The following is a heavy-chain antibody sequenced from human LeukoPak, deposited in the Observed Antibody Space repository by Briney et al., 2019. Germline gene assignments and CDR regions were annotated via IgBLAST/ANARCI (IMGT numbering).Heavy chain of an antibody. CDR1: GYTFTSYG. Sequence: ASVKVSCKASGYTFTSYGISWVRQAPGQGLEWMGWISAYNGNTNYAQKLQGRVTMTTDTSTSTAYMELRSLRSDDTAVYFCASQSPVGAPHSDAFDIWGQGTMVTVSS. V-gene: IGHV1-18*01. J-gene: IGHJ3*02. CDR2: ISAYNGNT. CDR3: ASQSPVGAPHSDAFDI. D-gene: IGHD1-26*01.